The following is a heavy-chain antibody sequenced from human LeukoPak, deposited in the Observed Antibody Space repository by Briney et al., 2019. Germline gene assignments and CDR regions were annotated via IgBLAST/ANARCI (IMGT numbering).Heavy chain of an antibody. CDR3: ARAERGYSGYDVDY. CDR2: IYSGGST. D-gene: IGHD5-12*01. CDR1: GFTVSSNY. Sequence: GGSLRLSCAASGFTVSSNYMSWVRQAPGKGPEWVSVIYSGGSTYYADSVKGRFTISRDNSKNTLYLQMNSLRAEDTAVYYCARAERGYSGYDVDYWGQGTLVTVSS. V-gene: IGHV3-53*01. J-gene: IGHJ4*02.